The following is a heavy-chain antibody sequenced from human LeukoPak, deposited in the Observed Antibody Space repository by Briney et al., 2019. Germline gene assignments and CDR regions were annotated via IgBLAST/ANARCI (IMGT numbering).Heavy chain of an antibody. CDR2: ISSSSSTI. CDR1: GFTFSNYN. CDR3: TTGNTWIQLWLSDY. D-gene: IGHD5-18*01. Sequence: GGSLRLSCAASGFTFSNYNINWVRQAPGKGLEWVSYISSSSSTIYYADSVKGRFTISRDNAKNSLYLQMNSLRAEDTAVYYCTTGNTWIQLWLSDYWGQGTLVTVSS. J-gene: IGHJ4*02. V-gene: IGHV3-48*04.